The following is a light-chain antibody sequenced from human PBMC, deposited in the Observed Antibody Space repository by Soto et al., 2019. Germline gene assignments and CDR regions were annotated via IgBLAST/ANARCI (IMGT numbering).Light chain of an antibody. V-gene: IGLV1-47*01. J-gene: IGLJ1*01. Sequence: QSVLTQPPSASGTPGQRVTISCSGSSSNIGSNYVYWYQQLPGTAPKLLIYRNNQRPSGVPDRFSGSKSGTSASLAISGLRSEDEADYYCCSYAGDYMFVFGTGTKVTVL. CDR1: SSNIGSNY. CDR2: RNN. CDR3: CSYAGDYMFV.